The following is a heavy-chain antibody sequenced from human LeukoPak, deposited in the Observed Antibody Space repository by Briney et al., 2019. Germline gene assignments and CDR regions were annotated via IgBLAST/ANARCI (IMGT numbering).Heavy chain of an antibody. J-gene: IGHJ4*02. V-gene: IGHV3-23*01. CDR1: GFTFSSYA. D-gene: IGHD2-15*01. CDR3: AKIPIVVVVAATGV. Sequence: PGGSLRLSCAASGFTFSSYAMSWVRQAPGKGLEWVSAISGSGGSTYYADPVKGRFTISRDNSKNTLYLQMNSLRAEDTAVYYCAKIPIVVVVAATGVWGQGTLVTVSS. CDR2: ISGSGGST.